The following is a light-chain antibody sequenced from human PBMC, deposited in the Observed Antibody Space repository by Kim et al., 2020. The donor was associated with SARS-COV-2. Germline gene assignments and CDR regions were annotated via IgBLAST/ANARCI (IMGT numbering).Light chain of an antibody. CDR1: KLGDKH. CDR2: QDD. J-gene: IGLJ3*02. V-gene: IGLV3-1*01. Sequence: SYELTQPPSVSVSPGQTASITCSGDKLGDKHACWYQQKSGQSPVLVIYQDDKRPSGIPGRFSGSNSGNTATLTISGTQAMDEADYYCQAWDRGTVVFGGGTQLTVL. CDR3: QAWDRGTVV.